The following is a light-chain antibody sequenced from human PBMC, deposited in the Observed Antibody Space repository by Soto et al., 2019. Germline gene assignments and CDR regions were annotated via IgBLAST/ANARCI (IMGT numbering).Light chain of an antibody. J-gene: IGKJ4*01. CDR2: GAS. Sequence: IVLTQSPATLSVSPGERVTLSCRASQSVSSSYLAWYQQKPGQVPRLLIYGASTRATGIPARFSGSGSGTEFTLTISSLQSEDFAVYYCQQYNNWPLTFGGGTKVDI. CDR1: QSVSSSY. V-gene: IGKV3-15*01. CDR3: QQYNNWPLT.